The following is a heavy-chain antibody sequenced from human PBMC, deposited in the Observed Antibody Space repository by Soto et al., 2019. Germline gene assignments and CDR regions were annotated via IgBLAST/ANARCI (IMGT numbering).Heavy chain of an antibody. CDR3: ARSVAYGGYD. D-gene: IGHD5-12*01. J-gene: IGHJ4*02. CDR1: GDSVSNNSAA. V-gene: IGHV6-1*01. CDR2: TYYRSKWYK. Sequence: PSQTLSLTCAISGDSVSNNSAAWNWIRQSPSRGLEWLGRTYYRSKWYKDYAVSVKSRITINPDTPNNQLSLQLNSVTPEDTAVYYCARSVAYGGYDWGQGTLVTVSS.